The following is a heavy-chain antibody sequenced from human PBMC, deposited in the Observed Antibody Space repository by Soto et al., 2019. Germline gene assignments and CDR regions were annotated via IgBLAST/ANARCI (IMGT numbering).Heavy chain of an antibody. V-gene: IGHV1-8*02. J-gene: IGHJ5*02. CDR3: ARIESVGALNSIDP. CDR1: GYTFTNND. Sequence: ASVAVSCKASGYTFTNNDVRWVRQATGQGLERMGWMNPGSGDTGYAQKFQGRVTMTRDISIATAYMELHSLRSDDTASYYCARIESVGALNSIDPWGQGTLV. D-gene: IGHD3-16*01. CDR2: MNPGSGDT.